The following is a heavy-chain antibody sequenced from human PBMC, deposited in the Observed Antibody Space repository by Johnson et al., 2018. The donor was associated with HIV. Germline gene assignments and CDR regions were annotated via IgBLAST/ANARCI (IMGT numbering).Heavy chain of an antibody. CDR3: ARGRLLDAFDI. V-gene: IGHV3-66*01. CDR2: IYSGGST. J-gene: IGHJ3*02. CDR1: GLTVSSNY. D-gene: IGHD2-15*01. Sequence: EVQLVESGGGLVQPGGSLRLSCAASGLTVSSNYMSWVRQAPGKGLEWVSVIYSGGSTYYADSVKGRFTISRDNSKKTLYLQMNNLRVEDTAMFFCARGRLLDAFDIWGQGTMVTVSS.